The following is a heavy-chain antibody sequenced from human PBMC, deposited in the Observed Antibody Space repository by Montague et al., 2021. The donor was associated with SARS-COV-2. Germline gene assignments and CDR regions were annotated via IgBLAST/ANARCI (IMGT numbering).Heavy chain of an antibody. CDR2: INWSADKT. CDR3: ARYYGGSFYGLDV. CDR1: GFKFDDSG. Sequence: SLRLSCAASGFKFDDSGMTWVRQAPGKGLEWACDINWSADKTTYADSVKGRFTISRDNAKNSLFLQMNSLRAEDTALYYCARYYGGSFYGLDVWGQGTTVIVSS. V-gene: IGHV3-20*04. D-gene: IGHD3-3*01. J-gene: IGHJ6*02.